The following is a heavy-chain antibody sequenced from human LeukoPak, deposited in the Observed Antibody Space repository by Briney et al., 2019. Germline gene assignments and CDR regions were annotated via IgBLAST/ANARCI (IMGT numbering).Heavy chain of an antibody. CDR2: ISWNSGSI. V-gene: IGHV3-9*01. CDR3: AKYGVEYYGSGSYYDY. J-gene: IGHJ4*02. CDR1: GFTFDDYA. D-gene: IGHD3-10*01. Sequence: GGSLRLSCAASGFTFDDYAMHWVRQAPGKGLEWVSGISWNSGSIGYADSVKGRFTISRDNAKNSLYLQMNSLRAEDTALYYCAKYGVEYYGSGSYYDYWGQGTLVTVSS.